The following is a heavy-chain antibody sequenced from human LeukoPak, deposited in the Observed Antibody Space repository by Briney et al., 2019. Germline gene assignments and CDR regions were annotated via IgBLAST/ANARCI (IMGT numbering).Heavy chain of an antibody. CDR2: ISGSGGST. V-gene: IGHV3-23*01. D-gene: IGHD4-17*01. Sequence: GGSLRLSCAASGFTFSSYAMSWVRQAPGKGLEWVSAISGSGGSTYYADSVKGRFTISRDNAKNSLYLQMNSLRAEDTAVYYCARKHGDYRESGFDYWGQGTLVTVSS. CDR3: ARKHGDYRESGFDY. J-gene: IGHJ4*02. CDR1: GFTFSSYA.